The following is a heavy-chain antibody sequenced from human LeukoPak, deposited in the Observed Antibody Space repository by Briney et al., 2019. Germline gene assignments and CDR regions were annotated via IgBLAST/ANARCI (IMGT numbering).Heavy chain of an antibody. J-gene: IGHJ4*02. CDR2: INSDGSST. Sequence: GGSLRLSCAASGFTFSSYWMHWVRQAPGKGLVWVSRINSDGSSTSYADSVKGRFTISRDNAENTLYLQMNSLRAEDTAVYYCANSYGDFGPWYFDYWGQGTLVTVSS. D-gene: IGHD4-17*01. V-gene: IGHV3-74*01. CDR1: GFTFSSYW. CDR3: ANSYGDFGPWYFDY.